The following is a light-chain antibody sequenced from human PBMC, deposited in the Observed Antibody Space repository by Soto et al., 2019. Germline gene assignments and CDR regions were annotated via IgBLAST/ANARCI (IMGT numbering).Light chain of an antibody. V-gene: IGKV3-20*01. CDR1: QSVSSSY. Sequence: EIVLTQSPGTLSLSPGERATLSCRASQSVSSSYLAWYQQKPGQAPRLLIYGASIMATGITDRCCGSGSGTDFTLTSSRLEPEDFAVYYCEQYGSSPPWTFGQGTEVEIK. CDR3: EQYGSSPPWT. CDR2: GAS. J-gene: IGKJ1*01.